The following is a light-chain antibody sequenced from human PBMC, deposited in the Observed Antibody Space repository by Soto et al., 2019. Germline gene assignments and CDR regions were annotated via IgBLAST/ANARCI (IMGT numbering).Light chain of an antibody. J-gene: IGKJ4*01. V-gene: IGKV3-20*01. CDR1: QNVGTN. CDR3: QHYSNLPLT. CDR2: GAS. Sequence: EIVLTQSPGTLSLSPGERATLSCRASQNVGTNLDWYQQKPGQAPRLLIYGASSRAIGVPDRFSGSVSGTDFTVSISSLEPEDFAVYYCQHYSNLPLTFGGGTKVEIK.